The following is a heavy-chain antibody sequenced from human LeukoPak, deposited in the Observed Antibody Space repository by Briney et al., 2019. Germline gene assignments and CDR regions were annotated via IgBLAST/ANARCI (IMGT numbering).Heavy chain of an antibody. Sequence: PGGSLRLSCAASGFTFSSYSMNWVRQAPGKGREWVSVISGDGGRTYYADSVKGRFTISRDNSKSTLYLEMNSLRTEDTAVYYCAKGRWDIPSSIDYWGQGTRVTVSS. V-gene: IGHV3-23*01. D-gene: IGHD5-12*01. CDR1: GFTFSSYS. J-gene: IGHJ4*02. CDR3: AKGRWDIPSSIDY. CDR2: ISGDGGRT.